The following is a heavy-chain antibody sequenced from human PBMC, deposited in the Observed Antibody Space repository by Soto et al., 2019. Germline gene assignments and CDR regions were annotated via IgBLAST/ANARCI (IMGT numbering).Heavy chain of an antibody. J-gene: IGHJ4*02. CDR3: AVRGELVPH. CDR1: GGTFSSYT. CDR2: IIPILGIA. D-gene: IGHD1-26*01. V-gene: IGHV1-69*02. Sequence: QVQLVQSGAEVKKPGSSVKVSCKASGGTFSSYTISWVRQAPGQGLEWMGRIIPILGIANYAQKFQGRVTSHAAKSTSTASMELISLRSEDTAVYCCAVRGELVPHWGQGPLVTVSS.